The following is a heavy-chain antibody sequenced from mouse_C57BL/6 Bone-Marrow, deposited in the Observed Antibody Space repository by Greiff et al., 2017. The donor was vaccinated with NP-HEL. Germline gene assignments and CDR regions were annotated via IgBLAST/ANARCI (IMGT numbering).Heavy chain of an antibody. J-gene: IGHJ4*01. V-gene: IGHV1-26*01. CDR2: INPNNGGT. CDR3: ARYYYGSSYRLGVDY. D-gene: IGHD1-1*01. Sequence: EVQLQQSGPELVKPGASVKISCKASGYTFTDYYMNWVKQSHGKSLEWIGDINPNNGGTSYNQKFKGKATLTVDKSSSTAYMELRSLTSEDSAVYYCARYYYGSSYRLGVDYWGQGTSVTVSS. CDR1: GYTFTDYY.